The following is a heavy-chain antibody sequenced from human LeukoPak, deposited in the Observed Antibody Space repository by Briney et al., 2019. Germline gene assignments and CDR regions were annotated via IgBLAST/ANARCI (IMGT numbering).Heavy chain of an antibody. CDR2: INHSGST. J-gene: IGHJ4*02. CDR1: GGSFSGYY. V-gene: IGHV4-34*01. Sequence: SETLSLTCAVYGGSFSGYYWSWISHPPGKGLEWIVEINHSGSTNYNPSLKSRVTISVDTSKNQFSLKLSSVTAADTAVYYCARGRDLLWFGELPPKGFDYWGQGTLVTVSS. CDR3: ARGRDLLWFGELPPKGFDY. D-gene: IGHD3-10*01.